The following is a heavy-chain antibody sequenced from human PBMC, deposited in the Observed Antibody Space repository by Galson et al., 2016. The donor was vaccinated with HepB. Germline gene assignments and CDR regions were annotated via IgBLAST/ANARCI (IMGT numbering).Heavy chain of an antibody. Sequence: QSGAEVKKPGDSLKISCKGSGYNFNNSWIAWVRQMPGKGLEWMAIIFPGDSDITYGPSFQGHVIISADKSIGAAYLQWSSLRASDTAMYFCATRTYCSGGSCWNSWGQGTLVIVSS. CDR2: IFPGDSDI. CDR3: ATRTYCSGGSCWNS. CDR1: GYNFNNSW. J-gene: IGHJ4*02. V-gene: IGHV5-51*01. D-gene: IGHD2-15*01.